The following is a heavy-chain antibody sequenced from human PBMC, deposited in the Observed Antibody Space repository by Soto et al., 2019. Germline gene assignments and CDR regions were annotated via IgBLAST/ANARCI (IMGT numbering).Heavy chain of an antibody. V-gene: IGHV3-30-3*01. CDR2: ISYDGSNK. CDR1: GFTFSSYA. D-gene: IGHD3-16*02. J-gene: IGHJ3*02. Sequence: GGSLRLSCAASGFTFSSYAMHWVRQAPGKGLEWVAVISYDGSNKYYADSVKGRFTISRDNSKNTLYLQMNSLRAEDTAVYYCARGYPNMSGAFDIWRQGTMVTVSS. CDR3: ARGYPNMSGAFDI.